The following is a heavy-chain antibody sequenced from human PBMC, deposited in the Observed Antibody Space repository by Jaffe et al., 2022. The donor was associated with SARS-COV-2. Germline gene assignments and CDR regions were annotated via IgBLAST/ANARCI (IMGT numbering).Heavy chain of an antibody. D-gene: IGHD3-3*01. CDR1: GFSLSNARMG. V-gene: IGHV2-26*01. CDR2: IFSNDEK. Sequence: QVTLKESGPVLVKPTETLTLTCTVSGFSLSNARMGVSWIRQPPGKALEWLAHIFSNDEKSYSTSLKSRLTISKDTSKSQVVLTMTNMDPVDTATYYCARRIRFLELAPYYYYYYGMDVWGQGTTVTVSS. CDR3: ARRIRFLELAPYYYYYYGMDV. J-gene: IGHJ6*02.